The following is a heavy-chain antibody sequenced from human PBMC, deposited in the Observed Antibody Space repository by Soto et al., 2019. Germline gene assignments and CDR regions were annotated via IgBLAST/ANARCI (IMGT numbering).Heavy chain of an antibody. CDR3: ARFPFSTSSWSNPRYFDS. Sequence: QVQLQQWGAGLLKPSDTLSLTCAVSGGSFSGYYWSWIRQTPGKGLEWIGEINHSGFTDYNPSLTSRVTISVDTSKNHCSLKLTSVTAADTAVYYCARFPFSTSSWSNPRYFDSWGQGTLVTVSS. CDR1: GGSFSGYY. CDR2: INHSGFT. J-gene: IGHJ4*02. V-gene: IGHV4-34*01. D-gene: IGHD6-13*01.